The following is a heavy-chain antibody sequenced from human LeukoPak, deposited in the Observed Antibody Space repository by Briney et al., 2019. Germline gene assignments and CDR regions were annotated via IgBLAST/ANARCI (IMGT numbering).Heavy chain of an antibody. CDR2: ISYDGSNK. D-gene: IGHD2/OR15-2a*01. CDR3: RDPFDY. V-gene: IGHV3-30*04. J-gene: IGHJ4*02. Sequence: PGRSLRLSCAASGLTFSSYAMHWVRQAPGKGLEWVAVISYDGSNKYYADSVKGRFTISRDNSKNTLYLQMNSLRVEDTAVYYCRDPFDYWGQGTLVTVSS. CDR1: GLTFSSYA.